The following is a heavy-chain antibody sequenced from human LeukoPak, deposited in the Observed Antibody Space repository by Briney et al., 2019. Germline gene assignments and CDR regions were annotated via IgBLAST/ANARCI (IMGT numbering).Heavy chain of an antibody. D-gene: IGHD3-22*01. CDR2: ISGTGGNT. CDR3: AKTGGYYDTSHIYRPDVFDI. Sequence: GGSLRLSCAASGFTFSNFAMSWVRQAPGKGLEWVSAISGTGGNTFYTDSVTGRFTISRDNSKNTLYVQMNSLRAEDTAVYYCAKTGGYYDTSHIYRPDVFDIWGQGTVVTVSS. V-gene: IGHV3-23*01. CDR1: GFTFSNFA. J-gene: IGHJ3*02.